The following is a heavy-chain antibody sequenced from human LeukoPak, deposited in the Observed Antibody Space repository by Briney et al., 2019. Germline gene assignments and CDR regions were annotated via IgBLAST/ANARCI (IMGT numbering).Heavy chain of an antibody. CDR1: GFTFSTNA. J-gene: IGHJ6*02. CDR2: ISGNGGTT. D-gene: IGHD1-26*01. CDR3: AKDQWVQRNFYGMDV. Sequence: PGGSLRLSCEASGFTFSTNAMSWVRQGPGKGLEWVSTISGNGGTTYYADYVKGRFTVSRDNSKNTLYLQMNSLRAEDTAVYHCAKDQWVQRNFYGMDVWGQGTTVTVSS. V-gene: IGHV3-23*01.